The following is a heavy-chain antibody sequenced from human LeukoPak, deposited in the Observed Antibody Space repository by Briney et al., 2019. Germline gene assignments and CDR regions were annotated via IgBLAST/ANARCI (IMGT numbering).Heavy chain of an antibody. D-gene: IGHD5-24*01. CDR2: ISYDGSNK. CDR1: GFTFSSNG. J-gene: IGHJ4*02. Sequence: GGSLRLSCAASGFTFSSNGMHWVRQAPGKGLEWVAVISYDGSNKYYADSVKGRFTISRDNSKNTLYLQMNSLRAEDTAVYYCAREKGRWLQLRAFDYWGQGTLVTVSS. V-gene: IGHV3-30*19. CDR3: AREKGRWLQLRAFDY.